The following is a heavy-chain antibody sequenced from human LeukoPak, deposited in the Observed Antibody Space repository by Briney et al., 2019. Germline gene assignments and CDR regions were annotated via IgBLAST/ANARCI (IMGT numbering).Heavy chain of an antibody. CDR3: ARTYGSGPYYYYGMDV. Sequence: GESLKISSKGPGYSFTTYWISWVRQMPGKGLEWMGRIDPSDSYTNYSPSFQGHVTISADKSISTAYLQWSSLKASATAMYYCARTYGSGPYYYYGMDVWGKGTTVTVSS. CDR2: IDPSDSYT. V-gene: IGHV5-10-1*01. D-gene: IGHD3-10*01. J-gene: IGHJ6*04. CDR1: GYSFTTYW.